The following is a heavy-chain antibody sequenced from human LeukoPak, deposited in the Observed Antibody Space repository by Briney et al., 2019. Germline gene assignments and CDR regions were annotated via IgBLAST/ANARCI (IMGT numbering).Heavy chain of an antibody. D-gene: IGHD1-14*01. CDR3: AYYRKPQGLDY. CDR2: ISSNGADT. J-gene: IGHJ4*02. Sequence: GGSLRLSCAVSRFAFSTYAMTWARQAPGQGLEYVSTISSNGADTYYADSVKGRFTISRDNSKNTLYLQMTSLRVEDTAVYYCAYYRKPQGLDYWGQGTLVTVSS. CDR1: RFAFSTYA. V-gene: IGHV3-23*01.